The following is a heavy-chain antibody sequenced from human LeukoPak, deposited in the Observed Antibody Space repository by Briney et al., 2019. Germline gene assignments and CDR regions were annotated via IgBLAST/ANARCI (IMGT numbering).Heavy chain of an antibody. D-gene: IGHD4-11*01. V-gene: IGHV4-34*01. J-gene: IGHJ4*02. Sequence: SETLSLTCALYVVASCGYYGTWIREPPGPQLKYRGGMNHSVSTNYHPSLKSRVIISVDTSKNQFSLKLSSVAAADTAVYYCARKRRLVTTVAPLGYWGQGTVVTVSS. CDR2: MNHSVST. CDR1: VVASCGYY. CDR3: ARKRRLVTTVAPLGY.